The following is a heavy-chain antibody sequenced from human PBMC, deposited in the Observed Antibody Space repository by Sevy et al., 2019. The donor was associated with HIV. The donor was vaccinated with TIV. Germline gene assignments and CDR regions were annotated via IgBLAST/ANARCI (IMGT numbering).Heavy chain of an antibody. Sequence: GGSLRLSCAASGFTFSSYGMHWVRQAPGKGLEGVAFIRYDGSNKYYADSVKGRFTISRDNSKNTLYLQMNSLRAEDTAEYYCAKEYSYGYYFDYWGQGTLVTVSS. CDR3: AKEYSYGYYFDY. CDR1: GFTFSSYG. J-gene: IGHJ4*02. D-gene: IGHD5-18*01. V-gene: IGHV3-30*02. CDR2: IRYDGSNK.